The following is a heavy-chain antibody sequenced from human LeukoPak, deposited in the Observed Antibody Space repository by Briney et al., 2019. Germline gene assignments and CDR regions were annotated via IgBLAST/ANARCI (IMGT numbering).Heavy chain of an antibody. J-gene: IGHJ6*03. D-gene: IGHD3-10*01. CDR2: IYTTGST. CDR3: ARVSFGSGYYNYMDV. CDR1: GGSISSSSYY. V-gene: IGHV4-39*07. Sequence: SETLSLTCTVSGGSISSSSYYWGWIRQPPGKGLEWIGSIYTTGSTNYNPSLKSRVTISVDTSKNQFSLKLSSVTAADTAVYYCARVSFGSGYYNYMDVWGKGTTVTVSS.